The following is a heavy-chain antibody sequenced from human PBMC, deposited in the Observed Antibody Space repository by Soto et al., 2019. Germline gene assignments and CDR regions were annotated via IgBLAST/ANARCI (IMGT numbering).Heavy chain of an antibody. Sequence: SETLSLTCSVSGGSISRGDYLWSWIRQRPGKGLEWIGYVYYSGTTNYNPSLKSRVSISVDTSKNQFSLKLTSVTAADTAVYYCATYDSGGKCNFWGQGTLVTVS. CDR2: VYYSGTT. D-gene: IGHD3-22*01. J-gene: IGHJ4*02. CDR3: ATYDSGGKCNF. CDR1: GGSISRGDYL. V-gene: IGHV4-61*08.